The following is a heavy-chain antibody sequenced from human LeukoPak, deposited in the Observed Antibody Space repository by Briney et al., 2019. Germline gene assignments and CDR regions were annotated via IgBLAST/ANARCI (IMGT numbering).Heavy chain of an antibody. D-gene: IGHD3-22*01. V-gene: IGHV3-23*01. J-gene: IGHJ3*02. CDR1: GITFSSYG. Sequence: GGSLRLSCAASGITFSSYGMSWVRHAPGKGLEWVSSISSTGGTTYYADSVKGRFTISRDNSKNTLYLQMNSLKTEDTAVYYCTTNYYDSSGYYYVDAFDIWGQGTMVTVSS. CDR2: ISSTGGTT. CDR3: TTNYYDSSGYYYVDAFDI.